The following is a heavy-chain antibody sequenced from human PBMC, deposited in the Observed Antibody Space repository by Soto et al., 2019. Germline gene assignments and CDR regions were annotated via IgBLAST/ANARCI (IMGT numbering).Heavy chain of an antibody. Sequence: ASVKVSCKASGYSYISYAIHWVRQAPGQGLEWMGWINADDDGTKYSQKLQGRITITRDTHASTIYLELSSLTSEDTAIYYCASTTGTYAIEIWGQGTLVTVSS. CDR3: ASTTGTYAIEI. CDR2: INADDDGT. D-gene: IGHD1-1*01. J-gene: IGHJ4*02. V-gene: IGHV1-3*01. CDR1: GYSYISYA.